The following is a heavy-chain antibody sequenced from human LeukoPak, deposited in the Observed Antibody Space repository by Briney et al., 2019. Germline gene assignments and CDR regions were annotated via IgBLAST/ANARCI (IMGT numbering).Heavy chain of an antibody. D-gene: IGHD2-15*01. CDR3: ARGGGYFSYFDY. CDR1: GGSISSGGYY. J-gene: IGHJ4*02. V-gene: IGHV4-31*03. Sequence: SETLSLTCTVSGGSISSGGYYWSWIRQHPGKGLEWIGYIYHSGSAYYNPSLKSRVTISVDGSQNQFSLQLTSVTAADTAVYYCARGGGYFSYFDYWGQGTLVTVSS. CDR2: IYHSGSA.